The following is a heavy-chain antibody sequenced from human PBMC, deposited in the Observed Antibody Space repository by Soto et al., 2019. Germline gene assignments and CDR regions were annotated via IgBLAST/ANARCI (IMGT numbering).Heavy chain of an antibody. CDR2: INSDGSST. Sequence: EVQLVESGGGLVQPGGSLRLSCAASGFTFSSYWMHWVRQAPGKGLVWVSRINSDGSSTSYADSVKGRFTISRDNAKNRXXLQMNSLRAEDTAVYYCASGIVVVPACLRIDAFDIWGQGTMVTVSS. CDR3: ASGIVVVPACLRIDAFDI. J-gene: IGHJ3*02. CDR1: GFTFSSYW. V-gene: IGHV3-74*01. D-gene: IGHD2-2*01.